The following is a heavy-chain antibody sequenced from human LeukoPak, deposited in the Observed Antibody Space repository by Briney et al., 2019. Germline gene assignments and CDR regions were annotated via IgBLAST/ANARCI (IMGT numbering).Heavy chain of an antibody. CDR3: ARCPYGSGSYLFGGSSYYMDV. D-gene: IGHD3-10*01. CDR1: GYTFTSYN. Sequence: ASVTVSCTTSGYTFTSYNLNWVRQAPGQGLEWMGLISTYNGNPNYAHRFQGRVTMTTDTSTNTAYMELRSLRSDDTAVYYCARCPYGSGSYLFGGSSYYMDVWGKGITVTVSS. CDR2: ISTYNGNP. J-gene: IGHJ6*03. V-gene: IGHV1-18*01.